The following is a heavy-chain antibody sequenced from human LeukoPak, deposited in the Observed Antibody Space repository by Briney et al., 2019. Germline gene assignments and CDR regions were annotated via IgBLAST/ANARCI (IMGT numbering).Heavy chain of an antibody. CDR2: IRSKAYGGTT. D-gene: IGHD1-14*01. CDR1: GFTFSDYA. CDR3: TNGPTMNPFDY. J-gene: IGHJ4*02. Sequence: PGGSLRLSCTTSGFTFSDYAMSWVRQTPGKGLEWVGFIRSKAYGGTTEYAASVKGRFTISRDDSKSIAYLQMNSLKTEDTAFYYCTNGPTMNPFDYWGQGTLVTVSS. V-gene: IGHV3-49*04.